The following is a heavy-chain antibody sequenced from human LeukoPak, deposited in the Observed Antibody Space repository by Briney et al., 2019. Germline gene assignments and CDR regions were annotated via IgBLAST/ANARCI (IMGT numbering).Heavy chain of an antibody. D-gene: IGHD1-7*01. CDR3: ARHLGTEFAFDV. V-gene: IGHV4-59*08. CDR1: GGSISSYY. CDR2: FYYSGST. Sequence: PSETLSLTCTVSGGSISSYYWSWIRQPPGKGLEWIAFFYYSGSTKYNPSLRSRVTMSEDTSKKQFSLKLSSVTAADTAVYYCARHLGTEFAFDVWGQGTMVTVSS. J-gene: IGHJ3*01.